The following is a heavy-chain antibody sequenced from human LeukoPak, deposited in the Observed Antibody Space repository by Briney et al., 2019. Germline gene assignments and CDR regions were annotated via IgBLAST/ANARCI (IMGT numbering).Heavy chain of an antibody. CDR2: FDPEDGET. CDR1: GYTFTGYY. D-gene: IGHD2-21*01. CDR3: ATGHIVRGYYGMDV. V-gene: IGHV1-24*01. J-gene: IGHJ6*02. Sequence: ASVKVSCKASGYTFTGYYMHWVRQAPGKGLEWMGGFDPEDGETIYAQKFQGRVTMTEDTSTDTAYMELSSLRSEDTAVYYCATGHIVRGYYGMDVWGQGTTVTVSS.